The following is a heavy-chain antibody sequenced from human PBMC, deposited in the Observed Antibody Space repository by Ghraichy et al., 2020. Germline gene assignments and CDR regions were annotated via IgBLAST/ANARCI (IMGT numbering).Heavy chain of an antibody. CDR1: GYSISSGYY. Sequence: SETLSLTCTVSGYSISSGYYWGWIRQPPGKGLEWIGSIYHSGSTYYNPSLKSRVTISVDTSKNQFSLKLSSVTAADTAVYYCARDLITDTIFGVVTGYNWFDPWGQGTLVTVSS. CDR3: ARDLITDTIFGVVTGYNWFDP. J-gene: IGHJ5*02. V-gene: IGHV4-38-2*02. CDR2: IYHSGST. D-gene: IGHD3-3*01.